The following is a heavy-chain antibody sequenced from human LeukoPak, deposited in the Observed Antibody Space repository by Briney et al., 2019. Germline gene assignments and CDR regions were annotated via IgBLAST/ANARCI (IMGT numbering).Heavy chain of an antibody. D-gene: IGHD3-10*01. CDR2: IKQDGSEK. J-gene: IGHJ5*02. Sequence: GGSLRLSCVASGFTFSSYWMSWVRQTPGKGLEWVANIKQDGSEKNYVDSVKCRFTISRDNAKNSLYLQMNSLRADDTAVYYCARERGSGSYHPFDPWGQGTLATVSS. CDR1: GFTFSSYW. CDR3: ARERGSGSYHPFDP. V-gene: IGHV3-7*01.